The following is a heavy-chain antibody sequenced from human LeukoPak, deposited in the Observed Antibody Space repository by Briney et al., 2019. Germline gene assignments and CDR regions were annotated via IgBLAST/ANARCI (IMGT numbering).Heavy chain of an antibody. CDR2: IRKDGGEI. CDR3: ATSLDAPGNY. Sequence: GGSLRLSCAASGFTFSWSWMSWVRQAPGKGLEWLANIRKDGGEIYYVDSVKGRFTISRDNAENSLHLQMNSLRAEDTAVYYCATSLDAPGNYWGQGILVTVSS. V-gene: IGHV3-7*01. J-gene: IGHJ4*02. D-gene: IGHD6-13*01. CDR1: GFTFSWSW.